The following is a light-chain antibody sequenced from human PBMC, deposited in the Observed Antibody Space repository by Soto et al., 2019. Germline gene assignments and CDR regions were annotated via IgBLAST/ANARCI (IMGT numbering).Light chain of an antibody. J-gene: IGKJ1*01. CDR1: ESVSSSY. CDR2: GAS. Sequence: EIVLTQSPGTLSLSPGERATLSCRASESVSSSYVAWYQQKPGQAPRLLIYGASTRATGITDRFSGSGSGTDFTLTISRLEAEDSAVYYCQQYGGSPRTFGQGTKVEIK. CDR3: QQYGGSPRT. V-gene: IGKV3-20*01.